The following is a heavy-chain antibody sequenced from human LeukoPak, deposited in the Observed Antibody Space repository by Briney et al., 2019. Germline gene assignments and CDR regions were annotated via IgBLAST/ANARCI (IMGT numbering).Heavy chain of an antibody. Sequence: GGSLRLSCAASGFTFSSHSMNWVRQAPGKGLEWVSYISSSSSTIYYADSVKDRFTISRDNAKNSLYLQMNSLRAEDTAVYYCARDLGIDYGSVDNWGQGTLVTVSS. CDR2: ISSSSSTI. J-gene: IGHJ4*02. CDR1: GFTFSSHS. CDR3: ARDLGIDYGSVDN. V-gene: IGHV3-48*04. D-gene: IGHD3-10*01.